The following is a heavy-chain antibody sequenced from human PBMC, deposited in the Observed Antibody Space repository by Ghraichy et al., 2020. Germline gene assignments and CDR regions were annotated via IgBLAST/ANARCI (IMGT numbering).Heavy chain of an antibody. Sequence: GESLNISCTGSGYSFNSYYITWVRQMPGKGLEWMGRIDPTDSHTYYNPSFQGHVIISVDSSLFTAYLQWNSLKASDTAMYFCARHHSSTLDPWGQGTLVTVSS. CDR3: ARHHSSTLDP. V-gene: IGHV5-10-1*01. CDR2: IDPTDSHT. J-gene: IGHJ5*02. D-gene: IGHD6-13*01. CDR1: GYSFNSYY.